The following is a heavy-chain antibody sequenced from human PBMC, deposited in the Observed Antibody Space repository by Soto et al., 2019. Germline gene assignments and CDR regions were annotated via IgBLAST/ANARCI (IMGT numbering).Heavy chain of an antibody. Sequence: GSLGLSCAASGYTLSDYSMNWVRQAPGKGLEWVSYFGTSRKYIFYPDSVRGRFTISRDDAKNSVFLQMNSLRDEDTAVYYCVRDRDWAFDIWGQGTMVTVSS. D-gene: IGHD3-9*01. CDR2: FGTSRKYI. J-gene: IGHJ3*02. V-gene: IGHV3-48*02. CDR3: VRDRDWAFDI. CDR1: GYTLSDYS.